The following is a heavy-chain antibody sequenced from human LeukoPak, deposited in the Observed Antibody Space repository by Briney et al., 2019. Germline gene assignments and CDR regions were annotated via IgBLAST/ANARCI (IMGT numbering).Heavy chain of an antibody. D-gene: IGHD6-19*01. V-gene: IGHV1-18*01. CDR3: ARDPGYSSGWYFDY. Sequence: ASVKVSCKASGFTFTSYGISWVRQAPGQGLEWMGWISAYNGNANYAQKLQGRVTMTTDTSTSTAYMELRSLRSDDTAVYYCARDPGYSSGWYFDYWGQGTLVTVSS. J-gene: IGHJ4*02. CDR1: GFTFTSYG. CDR2: ISAYNGNA.